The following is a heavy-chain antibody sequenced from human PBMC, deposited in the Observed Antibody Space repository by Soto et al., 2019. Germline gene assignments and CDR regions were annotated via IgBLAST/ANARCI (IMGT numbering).Heavy chain of an antibody. CDR1: GGSVSSGSYY. CDR3: ARGLGYYGSGSFPFDY. V-gene: IGHV4-61*01. CDR2: IYYSGST. D-gene: IGHD3-10*01. J-gene: IGHJ4*02. Sequence: SETLSLTCTVSGGSVSSGSYYWSWIRQPPGKGLEWIGYIYYSGSTNYNPSLKSRVTISVDTSKNQFSLKLSSVTAADTAVYYCARGLGYYGSGSFPFDYWGQGTLVTVS.